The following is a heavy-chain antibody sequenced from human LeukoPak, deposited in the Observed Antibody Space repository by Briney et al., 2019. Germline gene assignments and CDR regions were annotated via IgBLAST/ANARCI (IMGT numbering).Heavy chain of an antibody. CDR2: ISYDKSNK. J-gene: IGHJ3*02. CDR1: GFTFSSYA. CDR3: AKESPHTYYDFWSGYYTSGEGGAFDI. D-gene: IGHD3-3*01. V-gene: IGHV3-30-3*01. Sequence: PGGSLRLSCAASGFTFSSYAMHWVRQAPGKGLEWVALISYDKSNKYYADSVKGRFTISRDNSKNTLYLQMNSLRAEDTAVYYCAKESPHTYYDFWSGYYTSGEGGAFDIWGQGTMVTVSS.